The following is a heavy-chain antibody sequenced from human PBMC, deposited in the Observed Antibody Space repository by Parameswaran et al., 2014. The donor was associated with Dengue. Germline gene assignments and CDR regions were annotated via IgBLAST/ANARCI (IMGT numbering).Heavy chain of an antibody. V-gene: IGHV1-46*01. J-gene: IGHJ4*02. Sequence: WVRQAPGQGLEWMGIINPSGGSTSYAQKFQGRVTMTRDTSTSTVYMELSSLRSEDTAVYYCARTKVGATTHPFGYWGQGTLVTVSS. CDR2: INPSGGST. CDR3: ARTKVGATTHPFGY. D-gene: IGHD1-26*01.